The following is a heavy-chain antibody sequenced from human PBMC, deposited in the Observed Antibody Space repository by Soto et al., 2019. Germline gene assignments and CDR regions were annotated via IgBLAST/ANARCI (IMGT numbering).Heavy chain of an antibody. J-gene: IGHJ4*02. Sequence: ASVKLSCTASGDTFTSYAMHWVRQAPGQRLEWMGWINAGNGNTKYSQKFQGRVTITRDTSKNQFSLQLNSVTPEDTAVYYCARGAFIVSPCTGFDYWGQGTPVTVSS. CDR3: ARGAFIVSPCTGFDY. D-gene: IGHD3-16*02. V-gene: IGHV1-3*01. CDR1: GDTFTSYA. CDR2: INAGNGNT.